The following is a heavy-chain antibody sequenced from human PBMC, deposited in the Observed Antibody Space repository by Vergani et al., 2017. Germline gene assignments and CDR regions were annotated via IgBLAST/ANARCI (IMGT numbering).Heavy chain of an antibody. CDR3: GRGRVVAATEYYYYYMDV. J-gene: IGHJ6*03. CDR1: GFTFSSYS. CDR2: ISSSSSTI. D-gene: IGHD2-15*01. Sequence: EVQLVESGGGLVQPGGSLRLSCAASGFTFSSYSMNWVRQAPGKGLEWVSYISSSSSTIYYADSVKGRFTISRDNAKNSLYLQMNSLRDEDTAVYYCGRGRVVAATEYYYYYMDVWGKGTTVTVSS. V-gene: IGHV3-48*02.